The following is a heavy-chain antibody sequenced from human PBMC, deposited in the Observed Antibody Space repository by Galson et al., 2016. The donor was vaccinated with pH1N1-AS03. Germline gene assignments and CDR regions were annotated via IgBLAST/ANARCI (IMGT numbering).Heavy chain of an antibody. CDR2: ISWNSNKI. Sequence: SLRLSCAVSGFRFDDYAMHWVRQAPGKGLEWVSSISWNSNKIDYADSVKGRFTISRDSAKNSLNLQMNSLRAEDTALYYCIKGGAASADFFDIWGQGTPVTVSS. CDR3: IKGGAASADFFDI. J-gene: IGHJ4*02. V-gene: IGHV3-9*01. CDR1: GFRFDDYA. D-gene: IGHD3/OR15-3a*01.